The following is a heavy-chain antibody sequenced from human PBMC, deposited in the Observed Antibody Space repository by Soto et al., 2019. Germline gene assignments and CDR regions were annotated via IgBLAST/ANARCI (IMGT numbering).Heavy chain of an antibody. CDR2: INPNSGGT. J-gene: IGHJ6*02. V-gene: IGHV1-2*02. CDR1: GYTFTGYY. D-gene: IGHD2-8*01. Sequence: GASVKVSCKASGYTFTGYYIHWVRQAPGQGLEWMGWINPNSGGTNYAQKFQGRVTMTRDTSTSTAYMELSRLRSDDTAVYYCARVGYCSNGVCNPPPYYYGMDVWGQGTTVTVSS. CDR3: ARVGYCSNGVCNPPPYYYGMDV.